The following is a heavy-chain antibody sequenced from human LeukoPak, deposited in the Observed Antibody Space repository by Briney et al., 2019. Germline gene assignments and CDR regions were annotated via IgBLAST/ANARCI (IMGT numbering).Heavy chain of an antibody. CDR3: ARGAIIAVAGTYFDY. CDR1: GGSFSGYY. Sequence: SETLSLTCAVYGGSFSGYYWSWIRQPPGKGLEWMGEINHSGSTNYNPSLKSRVTISVDTSKNQFSLKLSSVAAADTAVYYCARGAIIAVAGTYFDYWGQGTLVTVSS. D-gene: IGHD6-19*01. CDR2: INHSGST. V-gene: IGHV4-34*01. J-gene: IGHJ4*02.